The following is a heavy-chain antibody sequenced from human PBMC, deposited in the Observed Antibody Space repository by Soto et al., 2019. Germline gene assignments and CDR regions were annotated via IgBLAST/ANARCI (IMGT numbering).Heavy chain of an antibody. D-gene: IGHD1-26*01. CDR3: ARNGTYSSSLSQYSGMDV. CDR2: IVPMLGTP. J-gene: IGHJ6*02. V-gene: IGHV1-69*01. Sequence: QVQLEQSGAEVKEPGSSVRVSCKASGGTFDNFIMNWVRQTPGQGLEWMGGIVPMLGTPTYAEKFKGRVTISATGSTSTMYMEVTSLRSEDTAIYYCARNGTYSSSLSQYSGMDVWGQGTTVTVSS. CDR1: GGTFDNFI.